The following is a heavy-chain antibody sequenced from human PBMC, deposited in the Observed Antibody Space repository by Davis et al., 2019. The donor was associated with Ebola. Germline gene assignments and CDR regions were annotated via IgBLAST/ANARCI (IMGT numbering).Heavy chain of an antibody. CDR2: IRSKANSYAT. J-gene: IGHJ4*02. CDR1: GFTFSGSA. Sequence: PGGSLRLSCAASGFTFSGSAMHWVRQASGKGLEWVGRIRSKANSYATAYAASVKGRFTISRDDSKNTAYLQMNSLKTEDTAVYYCTREEWELLRWGQGTLVTVSS. CDR3: TREEWELLR. V-gene: IGHV3-73*01. D-gene: IGHD1-26*01.